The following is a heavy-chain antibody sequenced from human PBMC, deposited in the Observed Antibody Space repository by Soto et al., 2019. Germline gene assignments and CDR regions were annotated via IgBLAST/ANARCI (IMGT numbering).Heavy chain of an antibody. CDR3: ARHPYCTNGVCYTNWFDP. CDR1: GGSISSSSYY. D-gene: IGHD2-8*01. V-gene: IGHV4-39*01. CDR2: IYYSGST. J-gene: IGHJ5*02. Sequence: PSETLSLTCTVSGGSISSSSYYWGWIRQPPGKGLEWIGSIYYSGSTYYNPSLKSRVTISVDTSKNQFSLKLSSVTAADTAVYYCARHPYCTNGVCYTNWFDPWGQGTLVTVSS.